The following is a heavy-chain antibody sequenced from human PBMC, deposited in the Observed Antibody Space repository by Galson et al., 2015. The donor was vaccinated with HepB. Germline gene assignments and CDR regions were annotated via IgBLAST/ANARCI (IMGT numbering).Heavy chain of an antibody. CDR3: ARSGTSTSWLYYYYGMDV. J-gene: IGHJ6*02. CDR1: GGSPSGSC. D-gene: IGHD2-2*01. Sequence: ETLSLTCTVSGGSPSGSCWSWTRQPPGKGLEWIGYIYYSGSTNYNPSLKSRVTMSLDISKNRFSLKLSSVTAADTAVYYCARSGTSTSWLYYYYGMDVWGQGTTVTVSS. V-gene: IGHV4-59*01. CDR2: IYYSGST.